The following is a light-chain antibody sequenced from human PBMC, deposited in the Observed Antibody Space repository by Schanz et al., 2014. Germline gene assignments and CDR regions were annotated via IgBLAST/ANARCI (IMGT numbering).Light chain of an antibody. V-gene: IGKV1-5*01. Sequence: DIQMTQSPSTLSASVGDRVTITCRASQSISTWLAWYQQKPGKAPKVLIYDASNLESGVPSRFSGSGSGTEFTLTISSLQPDDFATYYCQQYSTYSWTFGQGTKV. CDR3: QQYSTYSWT. CDR2: DAS. J-gene: IGKJ1*01. CDR1: QSISTW.